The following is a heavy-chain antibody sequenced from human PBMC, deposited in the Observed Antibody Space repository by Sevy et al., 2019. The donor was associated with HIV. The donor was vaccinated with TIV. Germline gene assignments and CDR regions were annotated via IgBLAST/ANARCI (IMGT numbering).Heavy chain of an antibody. CDR1: GFTFSSYA. CDR2: ISYDGSNK. J-gene: IGHJ4*02. CDR3: ARGRWVEMATISLCFDY. Sequence: GGSLRLSCAASGFTFSSYAMHWVRQAPGKGLEWVAVISYDGSNKYYADSVKGRFTISRDNSKNTLYLQMNSLRAEDTAVYSGARGRWVEMATISLCFDYWGQGTLVTVSS. D-gene: IGHD5-12*01. V-gene: IGHV3-30-3*01.